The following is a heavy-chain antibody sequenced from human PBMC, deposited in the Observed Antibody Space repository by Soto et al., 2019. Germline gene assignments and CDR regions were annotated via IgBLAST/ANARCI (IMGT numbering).Heavy chain of an antibody. J-gene: IGHJ6*02. D-gene: IGHD2-15*01. CDR1: GYTFTSYG. CDR2: ISAYNGNT. CDR3: ARFSGGSYNTYYFYYGMDV. V-gene: IGHV1-18*01. Sequence: AAVKVSCKASGYTFTSYGISWVRQAPGQGLDWMGWISAYNGNTKYAQDLQGRVTMTTDTSTSTAYMELRSLRSDDTAVYYCARFSGGSYNTYYFYYGMDVWGQGTRSPSP.